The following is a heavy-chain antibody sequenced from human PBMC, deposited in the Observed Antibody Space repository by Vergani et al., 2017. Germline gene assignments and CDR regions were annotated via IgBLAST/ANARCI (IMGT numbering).Heavy chain of an antibody. V-gene: IGHV1-69*13. Sequence: QVQLVQSGAEVKKPGSSVKVSCKASGGTFSSYAISWVRQAPGQGLEWMGRIIPIFGTANYAQTFQGRVTITADESTSTAYMELSSLRSEDTAVYYCARDRAYDYGGNSGVDAFDIWGQGTMVTVSS. CDR1: GGTFSSYA. J-gene: IGHJ3*02. CDR3: ARDRAYDYGGNSGVDAFDI. CDR2: IIPIFGTA. D-gene: IGHD4-23*01.